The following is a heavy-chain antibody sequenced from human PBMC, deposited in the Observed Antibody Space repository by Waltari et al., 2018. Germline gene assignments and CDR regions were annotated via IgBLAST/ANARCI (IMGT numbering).Heavy chain of an antibody. Sequence: QVQLQESGPGLVEPSQTLSLTCTVSGGSISSDNFQWGWIRQPAGQGLEWIGRFYSSGSTNYNPFLERRVTILVDTSKNQFSLRLSSVTAADAAVYYCARLAYCGGDCYSGAFDIWGQGTVVTVSS. V-gene: IGHV4-61*02. CDR3: ARLAYCGGDCYSGAFDI. CDR2: FYSSGST. CDR1: GGSISSDNFQ. J-gene: IGHJ3*02. D-gene: IGHD2-21*02.